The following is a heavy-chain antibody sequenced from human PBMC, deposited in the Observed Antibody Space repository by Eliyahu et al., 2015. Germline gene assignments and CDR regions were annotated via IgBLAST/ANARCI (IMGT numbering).Heavy chain of an antibody. D-gene: IGHD6-6*01. CDR2: IHDSGGT. Sequence: QVQLQESGPGLVKPSETLSLTCTVSGGSISSYYWSWIRQPPGKGLEWIGYIHDSGGTHYQPPLKSRVTISLDTSKNQFSLKLSSVTAADTAVYYCARTYSSSSGKTFDYWGQGTLVTVSS. J-gene: IGHJ4*02. CDR1: GGSISSYY. CDR3: ARTYSSSSGKTFDY. V-gene: IGHV4-59*08.